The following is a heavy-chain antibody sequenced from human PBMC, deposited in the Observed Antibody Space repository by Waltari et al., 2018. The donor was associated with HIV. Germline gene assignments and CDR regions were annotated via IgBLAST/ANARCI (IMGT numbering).Heavy chain of an antibody. J-gene: IGHJ4*01. CDR1: GYTFAAFH. D-gene: IGHD1-26*01. Sequence: QVQLVQSAAELKSPGASVQIACRTSGYTFAAFHIHWVRRAPGEGLQWVGWVNPANGATNYAQELQDWVSVTTDRSITTVYLTLKRLRSDDTAVYYCARGESATWANLDFWGQGTVVSVSS. V-gene: IGHV1-2*04. CDR2: VNPANGAT. CDR3: ARGESATWANLDF.